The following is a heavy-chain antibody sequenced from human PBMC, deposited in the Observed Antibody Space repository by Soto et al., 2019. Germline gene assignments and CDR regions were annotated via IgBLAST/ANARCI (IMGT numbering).Heavy chain of an antibody. D-gene: IGHD6-19*01. V-gene: IGHV1-18*01. CDR1: GYTFTSYG. CDR3: ARDAIAVAGITSYYCMDV. J-gene: IGHJ6*02. CDR2: ISAYNGNT. Sequence: ASVKVSCKASGYTFTSYGISWVRQAPGQGLEWMGWISAYNGNTNYAQKLQGRVTMTTDTSTSTAYMELRSLRSDDTAVYYCARDAIAVAGITSYYCMDVWGQGTTVTVSS.